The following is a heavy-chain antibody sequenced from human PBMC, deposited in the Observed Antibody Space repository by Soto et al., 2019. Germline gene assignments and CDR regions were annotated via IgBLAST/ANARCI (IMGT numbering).Heavy chain of an antibody. CDR1: GFIFSDHY. V-gene: IGHV3-72*01. CDR2: ARNKVSSYTT. CDR3: ARLMGTSFDL. J-gene: IGHJ4*02. D-gene: IGHD2-8*01. Sequence: EVQLVESGGGLVQPGGSLRLSCAASGFIFSDHYMDWVRQAPVKWLEWVGRARNKVSSYTTAYAASVKGRFTISRDDSKNSLYLEMSSLKTEDTAVYFCARLMGTSFDLWGQGTLVTVSS.